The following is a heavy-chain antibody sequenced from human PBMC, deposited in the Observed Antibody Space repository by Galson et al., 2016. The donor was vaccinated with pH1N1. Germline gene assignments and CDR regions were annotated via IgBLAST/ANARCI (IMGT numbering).Heavy chain of an antibody. V-gene: IGHV4-31*03. D-gene: IGHD3-3*01. Sequence: TLSLTCSVSGATVTSGDSYWSWIRQHPGKGLEWIGYIFYTGNSDYNPSLKSRVTISVDTSKNQFSLRLSSVTAADTAVYYCARRFFEYLEGLLSDAFDIWGPGTMVTVSS. CDR2: IFYTGNS. CDR1: GATVTSGDSY. J-gene: IGHJ3*02. CDR3: ARRFFEYLEGLLSDAFDI.